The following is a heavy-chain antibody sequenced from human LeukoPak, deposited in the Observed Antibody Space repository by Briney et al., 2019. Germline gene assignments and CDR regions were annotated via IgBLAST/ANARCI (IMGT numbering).Heavy chain of an antibody. V-gene: IGHV3-66*01. CDR3: AREGPLEEFDY. CDR1: GFTVSSNY. J-gene: IGHJ4*02. CDR2: IYSGGST. Sequence: GGSLRLSCAASGFTVSSNYMSWVRQAPGKGLEWVSVIYSGGSTYYADSVKGRFTISRDNSKNTLYLQMNSLRAEDTAVYYCAREGPLEEFDYWGQGTLVTVSS.